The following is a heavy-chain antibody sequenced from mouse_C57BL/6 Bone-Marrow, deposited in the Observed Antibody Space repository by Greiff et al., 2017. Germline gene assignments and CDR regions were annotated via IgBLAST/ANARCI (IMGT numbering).Heavy chain of an antibody. J-gene: IGHJ1*03. D-gene: IGHD1-1*01. CDR2: IYPGSGST. V-gene: IGHV1-55*01. CDR1: GYTFTSYW. CDR3: AKRGDYYGTSSCV. Sequence: VQLQQPGAELVKPGASVKMSCKASGYTFTSYWITWVKQRPGQGLEWIGDIYPGSGSTNYNEKFKSKATLTVDTSSSTAYMQLSSLTSEDSAVYYCAKRGDYYGTSSCVWGTGTTVTVSS.